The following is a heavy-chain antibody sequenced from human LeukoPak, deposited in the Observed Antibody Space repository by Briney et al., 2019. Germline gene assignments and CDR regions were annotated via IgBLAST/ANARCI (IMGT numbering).Heavy chain of an antibody. J-gene: IGHJ4*02. D-gene: IGHD5-18*01. CDR1: GFTFSNYW. CDR3: ARDVRGGYHDY. V-gene: IGHV3-74*01. CDR2: INRDGSGT. Sequence: PGGSLRLSCAASGFTFSNYWMHWVRQAPGKGLVWVSRINRDGSGTTYADSVKGRFTISRDNAKNTLYLQMNSLRAEDTAVYYCARDVRGGYHDYWGQGTLVTVSS.